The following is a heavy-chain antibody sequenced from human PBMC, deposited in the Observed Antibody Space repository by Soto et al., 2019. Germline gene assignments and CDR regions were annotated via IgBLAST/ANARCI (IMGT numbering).Heavy chain of an antibody. D-gene: IGHD3-10*01. Sequence: QVQLQESGPGLVKPSQTLSLTCTVSGGSISSGDYYWSWIRQPPGKGLEWIGYIDYSGSTYYNPSLKSRVTITVATSKNHFSLKLSSVTAADTAVYYCARVGGFGATTIDYWGQGTLVTVSS. CDR1: GGSISSGDYY. J-gene: IGHJ4*02. V-gene: IGHV4-30-4*01. CDR2: IDYSGST. CDR3: ARVGGFGATTIDY.